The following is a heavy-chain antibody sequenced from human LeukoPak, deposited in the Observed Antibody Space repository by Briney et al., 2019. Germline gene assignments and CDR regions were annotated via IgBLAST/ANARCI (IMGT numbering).Heavy chain of an antibody. CDR3: AKDQRTHYTFDM. CDR2: IRYDGTNK. D-gene: IGHD4-11*01. CDR1: GFTFSTYE. J-gene: IGHJ3*02. Sequence: GGSLRLSCAASGFTFSTYEMNWVRQAPGKGLAWVTFIRYDGTNKYYADSVKGRFTISRDNSKNTLYLQMNSLRAEDTAVYYCAKDQRTHYTFDMWGQGTMVTVSS. V-gene: IGHV3-30*02.